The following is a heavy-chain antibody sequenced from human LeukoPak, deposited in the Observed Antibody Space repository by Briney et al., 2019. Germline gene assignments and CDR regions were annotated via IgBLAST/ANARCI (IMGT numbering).Heavy chain of an antibody. J-gene: IGHJ4*02. CDR3: ARERNYYGSGSYPDY. D-gene: IGHD3-10*01. V-gene: IGHV4-59*01. CDR1: GGSISSYY. CDR2: IYYSGST. Sequence: PSETLSLTCTVSGGSISSYYWSWIRQPPGKGLEWIGYIYYSGSTNYNPSLKSRVTISVDTSKNQFSLKLSSVTAADTAVYYCARERNYYGSGSYPDYWRQGTLVTVSS.